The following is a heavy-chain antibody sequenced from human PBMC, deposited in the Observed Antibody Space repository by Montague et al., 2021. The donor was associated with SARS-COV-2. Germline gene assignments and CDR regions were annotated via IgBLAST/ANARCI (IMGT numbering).Heavy chain of an antibody. CDR2: ISSSSSYI. CDR1: GFTFSSYS. Sequence: SLRLSCPASGFTFSSYSMNWVRQAPGKGLEWVSSISSSSSYIYYADSVKGRFTISRDNAKNSLYLQMNSLRAEDTAVYYCVRNLGSGWAFFDYWGQGTLVTVSS. J-gene: IGHJ4*02. CDR3: VRNLGSGWAFFDY. V-gene: IGHV3-21*01. D-gene: IGHD6-19*01.